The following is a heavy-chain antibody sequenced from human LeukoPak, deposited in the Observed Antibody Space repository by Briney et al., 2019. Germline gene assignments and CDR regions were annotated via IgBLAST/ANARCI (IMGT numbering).Heavy chain of an antibody. CDR3: ARDLVGGYHQHWFDP. D-gene: IGHD3-22*01. V-gene: IGHV4-4*07. CDR1: GISISSYY. Sequence: SETLSLTCTGSGISISSYYWSWIRQPAGKGLEWIGRIYTSGSTNYNPSLTSRVTMSVDTSKNQFSLTLRPVTAADTAVYYCARDLVGGYHQHWFDPWGQGTLVTVSS. CDR2: IYTSGST. J-gene: IGHJ5*02.